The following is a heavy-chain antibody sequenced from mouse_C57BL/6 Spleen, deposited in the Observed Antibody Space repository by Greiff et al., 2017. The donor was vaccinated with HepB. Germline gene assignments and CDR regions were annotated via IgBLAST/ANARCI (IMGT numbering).Heavy chain of an antibody. J-gene: IGHJ2*01. CDR3: ARQDY. V-gene: IGHV1-50*01. CDR1: GYTFTSYW. CDR2: IDPSDSYT. Sequence: QVQLQQPGAELVKPGASVKLSCKASGYTFTSYWMQWVKQRPGQGLEWIGEIDPSDSYTNYNQKFKGKATLTVYTSSSTAYMQLSSLTSEDSAVYYCARQDYWGQGTTLTVSS.